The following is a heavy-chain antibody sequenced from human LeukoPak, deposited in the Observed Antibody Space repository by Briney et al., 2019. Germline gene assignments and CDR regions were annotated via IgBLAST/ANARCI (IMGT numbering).Heavy chain of an antibody. Sequence: PGGSLRLSCAASGFTFSSYAMHWVRQAPGKGLEWVAVISYDGSNKYYADSVKGRFTISRDNAKNSLYLQMFSLRAEDTALYYCAKAYGSGSYRGVDYWGQGTLVTVSS. V-gene: IGHV3-30*04. J-gene: IGHJ4*02. CDR2: ISYDGSNK. CDR1: GFTFSSYA. CDR3: AKAYGSGSYRGVDY. D-gene: IGHD3-10*01.